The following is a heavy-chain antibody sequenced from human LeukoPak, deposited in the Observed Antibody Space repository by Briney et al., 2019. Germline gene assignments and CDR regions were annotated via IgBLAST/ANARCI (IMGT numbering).Heavy chain of an antibody. D-gene: IGHD2-2*01. Sequence: GRSLRLSCAASGFTFDDYAMHWVRQAPGKGLEWVSTINWNSGGIGYADSVKGRFTIYRDNAKNSLYLHLNSLRPEDTALYYCVKDVVPVSRSGFGYWGQGTLVTVSS. CDR2: INWNSGGI. CDR3: VKDVVPVSRSGFGY. J-gene: IGHJ4*02. CDR1: GFTFDDYA. V-gene: IGHV3-9*01.